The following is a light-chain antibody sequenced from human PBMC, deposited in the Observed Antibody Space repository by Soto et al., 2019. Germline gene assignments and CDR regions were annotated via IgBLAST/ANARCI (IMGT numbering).Light chain of an antibody. CDR2: GNT. J-gene: IGLJ7*01. Sequence: QSVLTQPPSVSGAPGQRVTISCTGSSSNIGAGYDVHWYQQLPGTAPKLLIHGNTNRPSGVPDRFSGSRSGTSASLAITGLQADDEADYYCQYYDSSLSGLFGGGTQLTV. V-gene: IGLV1-40*01. CDR1: SSNIGAGYD. CDR3: QYYDSSLSGL.